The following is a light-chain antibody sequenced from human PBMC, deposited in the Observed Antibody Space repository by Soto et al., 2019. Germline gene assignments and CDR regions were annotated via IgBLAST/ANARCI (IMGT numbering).Light chain of an antibody. CDR1: QSVSSY. V-gene: IGKV3-11*01. CDR3: HQRGNWPLT. J-gene: IGKJ4*01. Sequence: EIVLTQSPATLSLSPGDRATLSCRASQSVSSYLAWYQQKPGQAPRLLIYYASNRPTGIPARFSGSGSGTDFTLTISSLEPEDFAVYYCHQRGNWPLTFGGGTKVEIK. CDR2: YAS.